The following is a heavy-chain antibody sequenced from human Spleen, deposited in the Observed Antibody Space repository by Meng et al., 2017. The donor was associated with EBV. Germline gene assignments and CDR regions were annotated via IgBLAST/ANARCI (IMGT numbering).Heavy chain of an antibody. D-gene: IGHD3-10*01. CDR2: INAGNGNT. CDR1: GYNFSDHG. CDR3: ARESAMVRGLPDY. V-gene: IGHV1-3*01. J-gene: IGHJ4*02. Sequence: QVPRVQSGAEVKKPGASVKASCKASGYNFSDHGIPWVRQAPGQGLEWMGRINAGNGNTKYSEKFQGRVTVTRDTSANTAYMELSSLRSEDTAIYYCARESAMVRGLPDYWGQGTLVTVSS.